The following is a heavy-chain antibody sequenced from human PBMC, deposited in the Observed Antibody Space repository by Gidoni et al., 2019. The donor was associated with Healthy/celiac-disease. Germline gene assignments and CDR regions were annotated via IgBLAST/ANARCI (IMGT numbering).Heavy chain of an antibody. Sequence: QVQLVESGGGVVQPGRSLRLSCAAPGFTFSSYAMHWVRQAPGKGLEWVAVISYDGSNKYYADSVKGRFTISRDNSKNTLYLQMNSLRAEDTAVYYCAREVGLLHGYYYYGMDVWGQGTTVTVSS. J-gene: IGHJ6*02. CDR1: GFTFSSYA. CDR3: AREVGLLHGYYYYGMDV. D-gene: IGHD1-26*01. V-gene: IGHV3-30*04. CDR2: ISYDGSNK.